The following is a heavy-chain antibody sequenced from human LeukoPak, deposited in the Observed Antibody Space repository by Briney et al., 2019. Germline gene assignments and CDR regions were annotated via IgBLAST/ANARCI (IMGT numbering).Heavy chain of an antibody. V-gene: IGHV4-31*03. CDR3: ARASLAYCSGGSCYAIDH. D-gene: IGHD2-15*01. Sequence: SQTLSLTCTVSGGSISSGGYYWSWIRQHPGKGLEWTGYRHYSGTTYYNASLKSRLTISVDTSKSQFSLKLSSVTAADTAVYYCARASLAYCSGGSCYAIDHWGQGTLVTVSS. J-gene: IGHJ4*02. CDR1: GGSISSGGYY. CDR2: RHYSGTT.